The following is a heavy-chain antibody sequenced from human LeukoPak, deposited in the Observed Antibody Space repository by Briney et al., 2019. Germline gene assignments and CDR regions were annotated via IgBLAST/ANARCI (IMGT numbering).Heavy chain of an antibody. V-gene: IGHV4-59*01. J-gene: IGHJ3*02. CDR2: IYYSGST. CDR1: GGSISSYY. D-gene: IGHD6-19*01. CDR3: ASLSGVSGAFDI. Sequence: SETLSLTCSVSGGSISSYYWSWIRQPPGKGLDWIGYIYYSGSTNYNPSLKSRVTISIDTSKNQFSLKLTSVPAADTAVYYCASLSGVSGAFDIWGQGTVVTVSS.